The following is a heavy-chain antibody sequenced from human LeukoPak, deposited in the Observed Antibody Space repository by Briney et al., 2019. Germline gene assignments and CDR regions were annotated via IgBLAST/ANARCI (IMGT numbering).Heavy chain of an antibody. D-gene: IGHD3-10*01. CDR2: IIPIFGTA. Sequence: GASVKVSCKASGGTFSSYAISWVRQAPGQGLEWMGGIIPIFGTANYAQKLQGRVTITTDESTSTAYMELSSLRSEDTAVYYCARLDYYGSGCYKFDPWGQGTLVTVSS. CDR3: ARLDYYGSGCYKFDP. V-gene: IGHV1-69*05. CDR1: GGTFSSYA. J-gene: IGHJ5*02.